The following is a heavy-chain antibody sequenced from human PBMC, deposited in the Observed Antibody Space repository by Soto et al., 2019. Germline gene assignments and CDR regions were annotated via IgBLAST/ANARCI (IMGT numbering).Heavy chain of an antibody. V-gene: IGHV4-59*01. J-gene: IGHJ4*02. D-gene: IGHD2-15*01. CDR2: IYYSGST. CDR1: GGSISSYY. CDR3: ARGEARVARPSGY. Sequence: QVQLQESGPGLVKPSETLSLTCTVSGGSISSYYWSWIRQPPGKGLEWIGYIYYSGSTNYNPSLKSRVPXPXEXXKNPCPPKLSSVTAAATAVYYCARGEARVARPSGYWGQGTLVTVSS.